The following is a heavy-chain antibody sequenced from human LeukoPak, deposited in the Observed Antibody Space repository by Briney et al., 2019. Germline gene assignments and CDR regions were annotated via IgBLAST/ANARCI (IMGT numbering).Heavy chain of an antibody. CDR3: AHETGQQLVRTGGY. D-gene: IGHD6-13*01. Sequence: SETLSLTCTVSGGSISSYYWSWIRQPAGKGLEWIGRIYTSGSTNYNPSLKSRVTISVDPSKNQFSLKLSSVTAADTAVYYCAHETGQQLVRTGGYWGQGTLVTVSS. J-gene: IGHJ4*02. V-gene: IGHV4-4*07. CDR1: GGSISSYY. CDR2: IYTSGST.